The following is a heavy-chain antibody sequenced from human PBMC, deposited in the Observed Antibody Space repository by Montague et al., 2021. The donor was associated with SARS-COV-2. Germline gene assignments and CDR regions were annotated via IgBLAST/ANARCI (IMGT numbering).Heavy chain of an antibody. V-gene: IGHV3-74*01. J-gene: IGHJ6*02. CDR3: VRDWAYNLDV. D-gene: IGHD1-1*01. CDR1: GFIFSDSL. Sequence: SLRLSCAASGFIFSDSLMQRIRQPPGKGLEWVSYIYHDGSDTAYADSVKGRFTISRDNSKNTLHLQMNSLRAEDTAVYYCVRDWAYNLDVWGQGTTVTVSS. CDR2: IYHDGSDT.